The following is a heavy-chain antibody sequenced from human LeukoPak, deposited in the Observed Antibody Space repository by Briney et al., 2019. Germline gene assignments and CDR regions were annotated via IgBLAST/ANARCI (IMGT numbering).Heavy chain of an antibody. CDR3: VRTARGGDY. J-gene: IGHJ4*02. Sequence: GGSLRLSCTASGFTFRDLYMSWIRQAPGKGLEFVSYISPSGSDINYADSVKGRFTISRDNAENSVFLQLNNLRGEDTAVYYCVRTARGGDYWGQGTLVTVSS. D-gene: IGHD3-16*01. V-gene: IGHV3-11*01. CDR2: ISPSGSDI. CDR1: GFTFRDLY.